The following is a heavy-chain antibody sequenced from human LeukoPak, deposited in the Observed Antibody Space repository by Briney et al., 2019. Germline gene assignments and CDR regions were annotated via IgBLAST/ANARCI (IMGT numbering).Heavy chain of an antibody. Sequence: SETLSLTCTVSGGSISSSSYYWGWIRQPPGKGLEWIGSIYYSGSTYYNPSLKSRVTISVDTSKNQFSLKLSSVTAADTAVCYCASHGSGSWFDYWGQGTLVTVSS. V-gene: IGHV4-39*01. CDR1: GGSISSSSYY. D-gene: IGHD3-10*01. CDR3: ASHGSGSWFDY. J-gene: IGHJ4*02. CDR2: IYYSGST.